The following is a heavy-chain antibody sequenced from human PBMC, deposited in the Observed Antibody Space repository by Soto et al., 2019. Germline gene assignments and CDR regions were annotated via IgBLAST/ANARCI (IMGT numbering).Heavy chain of an antibody. V-gene: IGHV3-11*01. CDR2: ISSSGASI. CDR1: GFTFSDYY. Sequence: PGGSLRLSCAASGFTFSDYYMSWIRQAPGKGLEWVSYISSSGASIYYADSVKGRFTISRDNAENSLSLQMNSLRAEDTAVYFCASPAGPRPYYFHTMDVWGQGTTVTVSS. J-gene: IGHJ6*02. D-gene: IGHD1-26*01. CDR3: ASPAGPRPYYFHTMDV.